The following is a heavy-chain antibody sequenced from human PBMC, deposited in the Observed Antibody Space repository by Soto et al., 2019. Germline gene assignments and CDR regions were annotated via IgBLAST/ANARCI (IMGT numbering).Heavy chain of an antibody. D-gene: IGHD6-19*01. CDR1: GFTFDDYA. V-gene: IGHV3-9*01. Sequence: GGSLRLSCAASGFTFDDYAMHWVRQAPGKGLEWVSGISWNSGSIGYADSVKGRFTISRDNAKNSLYLQMNSLRAEDTALYYCAKDLFQWLGDAFDIWGQGTMVTVSS. CDR2: ISWNSGSI. J-gene: IGHJ3*02. CDR3: AKDLFQWLGDAFDI.